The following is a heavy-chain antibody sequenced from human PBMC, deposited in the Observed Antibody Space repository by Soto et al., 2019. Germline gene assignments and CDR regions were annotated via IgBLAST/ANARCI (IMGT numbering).Heavy chain of an antibody. CDR3: ARSLNRYYYYMDV. Sequence: SETLSLTCTVSGGSISSNRHYWGWIRQPPGKGLEWIGSIYYSGSTYYNPPLKSRVTISVDTSKNQFSLKLRSVTAADTAVYYCARSLNRYYYYMDVWGKGTTVTVSS. CDR1: GGSISSNRHY. J-gene: IGHJ6*03. V-gene: IGHV4-39*01. CDR2: IYYSGST.